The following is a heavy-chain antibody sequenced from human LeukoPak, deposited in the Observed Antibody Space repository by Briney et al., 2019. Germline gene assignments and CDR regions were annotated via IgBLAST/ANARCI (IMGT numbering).Heavy chain of an antibody. V-gene: IGHV3-43*02. CDR2: ISADGGST. Sequence: GGSLRLPCVVSGLNLDDSTMHGVRQAPGKGLEWVSLISADGGSTFSADSVKGRFSISRDNSKNSLYLQMNSLRSEDTDMYYCAKESGMFDSWGKGNLVAVSS. D-gene: IGHD2-21*01. CDR1: GLNLDDST. J-gene: IGHJ1*01. CDR3: AKESGMFDS.